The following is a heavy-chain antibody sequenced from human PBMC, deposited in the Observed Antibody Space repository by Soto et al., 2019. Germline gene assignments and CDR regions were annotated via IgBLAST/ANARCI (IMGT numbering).Heavy chain of an antibody. CDR2: LYASDST. Sequence: GGSLRLSCAASGFTVSGHYMSWVRQTPGRGLEWVSILYASDSTFYADSVEGRFTISRDNSKNTVYLQLNSLRAEDTAVYYCATTATRLIAFDVWGQGTMVTVSS. J-gene: IGHJ3*01. V-gene: IGHV3-53*01. D-gene: IGHD4-17*01. CDR3: ATTATRLIAFDV. CDR1: GFTVSGHY.